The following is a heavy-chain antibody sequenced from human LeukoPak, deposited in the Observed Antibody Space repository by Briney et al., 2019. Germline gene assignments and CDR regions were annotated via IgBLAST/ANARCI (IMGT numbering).Heavy chain of an antibody. CDR3: ARGRNGIAAAGIMDY. J-gene: IGHJ4*02. CDR1: GGSFSGYY. V-gene: IGHV4-34*01. Sequence: SETLSLTCAVYGGSFSGYYWSWIRQPPGKGLEWIWEINHSGSTNYNPSLKSRVTISVDTSKNQFSLKLSSVTAADTAVYYCARGRNGIAAAGIMDYWGQGTLVTVSS. D-gene: IGHD6-13*01. CDR2: INHSGST.